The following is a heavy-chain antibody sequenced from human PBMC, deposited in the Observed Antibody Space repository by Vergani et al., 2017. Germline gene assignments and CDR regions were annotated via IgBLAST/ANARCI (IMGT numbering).Heavy chain of an antibody. CDR1: GGSISSYY. CDR2: IYYSGST. V-gene: IGHV4-59*01. D-gene: IGHD3-22*01. Sequence: QVQLQESGPGLVKPSETLSLTCTVSGGSISSYYWSWIRQPPGKGLEWIGYIYYSGSTNYNPSLKSRVTISVDTSKNQFSLKLSSVTAADTAVYYCARGLEGYYDSSGYYIDYGGQGTLVTVSS. J-gene: IGHJ4*02. CDR3: ARGLEGYYDSSGYYIDY.